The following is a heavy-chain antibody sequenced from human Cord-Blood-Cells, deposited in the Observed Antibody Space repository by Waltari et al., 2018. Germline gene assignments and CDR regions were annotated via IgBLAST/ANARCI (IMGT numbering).Heavy chain of an antibody. CDR2: IYYSGST. CDR3: ARVSDPYYGDSVGYYGMDV. V-gene: IGHV4-30-4*01. D-gene: IGHD4-17*01. J-gene: IGHJ6*02. CDR1: AGPISRGAHY. Sequence: QVQLQESGPGLVKPSQTLSLTCTVSAGPISRGAHYWCWFRQPPGKGLEWIGYIYYSGSTYYTPSLKSRVTISVDTSKNQFSLKLSSVTAADTAVYYCARVSDPYYGDSVGYYGMDVWGQGTTVTVSS.